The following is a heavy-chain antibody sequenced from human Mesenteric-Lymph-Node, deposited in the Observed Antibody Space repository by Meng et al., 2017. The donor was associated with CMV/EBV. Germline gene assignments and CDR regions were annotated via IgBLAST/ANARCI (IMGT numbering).Heavy chain of an antibody. CDR2: IIPILGIA. V-gene: IGHV1-69*10. Sequence: SVKVSCKASGGTFSSYAISWVRQAPGQGLEWMGGIIPILGIANYAQKFQGRVTITADKSTSTAYMELSSLRSEDTAVYYCARGKYSSSWSSWYYFDYWGQGTLVTVSS. J-gene: IGHJ4*02. CDR1: GGTFSSYA. D-gene: IGHD6-13*01. CDR3: ARGKYSSSWSSWYYFDY.